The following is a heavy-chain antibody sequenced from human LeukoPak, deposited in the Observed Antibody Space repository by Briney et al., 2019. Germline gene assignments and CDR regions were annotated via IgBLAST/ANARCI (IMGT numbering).Heavy chain of an antibody. J-gene: IGHJ2*01. CDR2: MNPSSGDT. CDR1: GYTFTNFD. CDR3: TREHDKPMMHWYISL. V-gene: IGHV1-8*01. D-gene: IGHD1/OR15-1a*01. Sequence: GASVTVSCKASGYTFTNFDINWVRQAPGQGPEWMGWMNPSSGDTGIAQKFQGRLTLTRDTSLSTAYMELSHLTSEDTAIYFCTREHDKPMMHWYISLWGRGSLVTVSS.